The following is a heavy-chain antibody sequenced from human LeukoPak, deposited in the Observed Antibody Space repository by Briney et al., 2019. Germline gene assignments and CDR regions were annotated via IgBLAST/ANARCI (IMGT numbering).Heavy chain of an antibody. CDR2: ISYSGST. V-gene: IGHV4-59*01. D-gene: IGHD1-26*01. CDR1: GGSISSYY. CDR3: ARDSIVGAFYY. Sequence: SETLSLTCTVSGGSISSYYWSWIRQPPGKGLEWIGYISYSGSTDYNPSLKSRVTISVDTSRNRFSLKLNSVTAADTAVYYCARDSIVGAFYYWGQGTLVTVSS. J-gene: IGHJ4*02.